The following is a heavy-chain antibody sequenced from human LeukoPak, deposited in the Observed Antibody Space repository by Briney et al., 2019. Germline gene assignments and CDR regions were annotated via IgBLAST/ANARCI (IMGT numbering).Heavy chain of an antibody. CDR2: ISSSGSTI. CDR3: ARDGYYYDSSGYSPFDY. CDR1: GFTFSSYE. J-gene: IGHJ4*02. D-gene: IGHD3-22*01. V-gene: IGHV3-48*03. Sequence: PVGSLRLSCAASGFTFSSYEMNWVRQAPGKGLEWVSYISSSGSTIYYADSVKGRFTISRDNAKNSLYLQMNSLRAEDTAVYYCARDGYYYDSSGYSPFDYWGQGTLVTVSS.